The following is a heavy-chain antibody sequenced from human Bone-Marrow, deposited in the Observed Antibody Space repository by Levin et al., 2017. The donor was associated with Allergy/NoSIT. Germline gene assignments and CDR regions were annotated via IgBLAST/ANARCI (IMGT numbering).Heavy chain of an antibody. CDR3: ASVDVAAAGLYEY. CDR1: GGSFTSYY. Sequence: SETLSLTCAVSGGSFTSYYWSWVRQAPGKGLEWIAYMHYTGATYYNPTLQSRVTVSIDTPKNQFSLSLRSLTAADTAVYFCASVDVAAAGLYEYWGPGTLVTVSP. V-gene: IGHV4-59*01. D-gene: IGHD6-13*01. CDR2: MHYTGAT. J-gene: IGHJ4*02.